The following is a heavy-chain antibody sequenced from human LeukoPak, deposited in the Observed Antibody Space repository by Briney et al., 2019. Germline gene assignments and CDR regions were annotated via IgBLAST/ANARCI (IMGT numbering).Heavy chain of an antibody. Sequence: GGSLRLSCAVSEFTFDDYGMSWVRQVPGKGLEWVSGINWNGGSTGYADSVKGRFTISRDNAKKSVYLKMNNLRGDDTALYYCARDYCGGDCYPFDYWGQGILVTVSS. D-gene: IGHD2-21*02. CDR1: EFTFDDYG. J-gene: IGHJ4*02. CDR2: INWNGGST. CDR3: ARDYCGGDCYPFDY. V-gene: IGHV3-20*04.